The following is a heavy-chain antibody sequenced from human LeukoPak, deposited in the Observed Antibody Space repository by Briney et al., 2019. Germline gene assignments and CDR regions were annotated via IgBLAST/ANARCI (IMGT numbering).Heavy chain of an antibody. Sequence: SETLSLICAVSGYSISSGYYWGWIRQPPGKGLERIGSIYHSGSTYYNPSLKSRVTISVDTSKNQFSLKLSSVTAADTAVYYCASLKAFSHCSSTSCYATDYYYYMDVWGTGTTVTVSS. CDR1: GYSISSGYY. CDR2: IYHSGST. V-gene: IGHV4-38-2*01. CDR3: ASLKAFSHCSSTSCYATDYYYYMDV. D-gene: IGHD2-2*01. J-gene: IGHJ6*03.